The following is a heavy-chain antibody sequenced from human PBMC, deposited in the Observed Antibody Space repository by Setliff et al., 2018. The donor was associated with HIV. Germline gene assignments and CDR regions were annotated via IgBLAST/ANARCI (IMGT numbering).Heavy chain of an antibody. CDR3: TTEDPWLRFGH. CDR1: GFNFKTYG. V-gene: IGHV3-15*01. J-gene: IGHJ5*02. Sequence: GGSLRLSCAASGFNFKTYGMTWVRQAPGKGLEWLARIKKSSDGGKTDDASPVKGRFTISRDDSKTTLYLQMNSLKTEDTAVYYCTTEDPWLRFGHWGQGTLVTVSS. CDR2: IKKSSDGGKT. D-gene: IGHD5-12*01.